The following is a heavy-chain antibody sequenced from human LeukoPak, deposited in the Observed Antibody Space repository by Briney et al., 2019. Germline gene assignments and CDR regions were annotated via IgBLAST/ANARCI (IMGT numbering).Heavy chain of an antibody. V-gene: IGHV1-46*01. CDR2: IYPRDGST. J-gene: IGHJ4*02. CDR1: GGTFSIYP. CDR3: ARDQEGFDY. Sequence: ASVKVSCKASGGTFSIYPVSWVRQAPGQGLEWMGGIYPRDGSTSYAQKFQGRVTVTRDTSTSTVHMELSGLRSEDTAVYYCARDQEGFDYWGQGTLVTVSS.